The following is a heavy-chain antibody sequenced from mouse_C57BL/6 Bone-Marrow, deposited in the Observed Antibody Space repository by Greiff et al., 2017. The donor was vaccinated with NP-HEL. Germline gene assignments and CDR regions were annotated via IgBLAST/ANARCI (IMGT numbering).Heavy chain of an antibody. J-gene: IGHJ2*01. CDR3: AMGWLLRDY. CDR1: GYTFASYW. Sequence: QVQLQQPGAELVKPGASVKLSCKASGYTFASYWMQWVKQRPGQGLEWIGEIDPSDSYTNYHQKFKGKATLTVDTSSSTAYMQLSSLTSEDSAVYYCAMGWLLRDYWGQGTTLTVSS. CDR2: IDPSDSYT. V-gene: IGHV1-50*01. D-gene: IGHD2-3*01.